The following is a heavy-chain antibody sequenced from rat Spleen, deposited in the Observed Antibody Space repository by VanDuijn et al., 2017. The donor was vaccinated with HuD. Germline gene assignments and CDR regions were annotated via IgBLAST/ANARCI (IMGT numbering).Heavy chain of an antibody. CDR3: TTSSPEY. CDR2: ISTGGGTT. Sequence: EVQLVESGGGSVQPGGSMKLSCAASGFTFSDYAMAWVRQAPKKGLEWVATISTGGGTTYYRDSVKGRFTVSRDNAKSSLYLQMDSLRSEDTATYYCTTSSPEYWGQGVMVTVSS. J-gene: IGHJ2*01. CDR1: GFTFSDYA. V-gene: IGHV5-25*01. D-gene: IGHD3-8*01.